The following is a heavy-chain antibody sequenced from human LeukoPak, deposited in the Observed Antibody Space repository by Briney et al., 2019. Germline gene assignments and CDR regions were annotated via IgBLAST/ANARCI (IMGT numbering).Heavy chain of an antibody. V-gene: IGHV3-30*19. Sequence: GGSLRLSCAASGFSFSSYGMHWVRQAPGKGLEWVAVISYDGSNKYYADSVKGRFTISRDNSKNTLYLQMNSLRAEDTAVYYCASLNIVGATPQPFDYWGQGTLVTVSS. CDR3: ASLNIVGATPQPFDY. CDR2: ISYDGSNK. CDR1: GFSFSSYG. J-gene: IGHJ4*02. D-gene: IGHD1-26*01.